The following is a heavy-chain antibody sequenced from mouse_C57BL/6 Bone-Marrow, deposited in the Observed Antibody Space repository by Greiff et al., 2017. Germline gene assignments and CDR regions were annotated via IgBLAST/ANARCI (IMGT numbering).Heavy chain of an antibody. V-gene: IGHV1-36*01. J-gene: IGHJ2*01. CDR2: VYPYNGGT. CDR1: GFTFTDYY. D-gene: IGHD2-4*01. Sequence: VQLQQSGPVLVKPGPSVKISCKASGFTFTDYYMHWVKQRPGKGLEWIGLVYPYNGGTSYNQKFKGKATLTVDTSSSTAYMQLNSLTSEGSAVYYCARDYDYEGYYFDDWGQGTTLTVSS. CDR3: ARDYDYEGYYFDD.